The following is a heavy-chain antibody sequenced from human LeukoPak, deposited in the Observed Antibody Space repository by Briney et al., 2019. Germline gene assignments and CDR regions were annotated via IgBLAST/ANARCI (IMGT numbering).Heavy chain of an antibody. D-gene: IGHD3-22*01. CDR1: GVSISSSSYY. CDR3: ARSYYDSSGYFGGYYYYYMDV. J-gene: IGHJ6*03. V-gene: IGHV4-39*07. Sequence: PSETLSLTCTVSGVSISSSSYYWGWLRQPPGKGLEWNGRIYYSGSTYYNPSLKSRVTISADTSKTQFSLKLSSVTAADTAVYYCARSYYDSSGYFGGYYYYYMDVWGKGTTVTVSS. CDR2: IYYSGST.